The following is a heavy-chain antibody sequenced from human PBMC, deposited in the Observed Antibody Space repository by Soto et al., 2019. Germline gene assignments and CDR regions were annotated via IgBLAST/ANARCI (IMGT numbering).Heavy chain of an antibody. V-gene: IGHV3-23*01. J-gene: IGHJ6*02. CDR2: ISGSGRNT. Sequence: EVQTLESGGSLVHPGGSLRLSCAASGFTFSNYAMNWVRQAPGKGLEWVSSISGSGRNTYYADSVKGRLTISRDSSKNTLYLQMNSLRVEDTGVYYCAKDLNGSGSFTSYYHYGMDVWGQGTTVTVSS. CDR3: AKDLNGSGSFTSYYHYGMDV. D-gene: IGHD3-10*01. CDR1: GFTFSNYA.